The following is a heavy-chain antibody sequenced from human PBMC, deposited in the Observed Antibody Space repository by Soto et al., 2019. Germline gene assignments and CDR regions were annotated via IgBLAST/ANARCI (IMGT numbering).Heavy chain of an antibody. CDR2: IYHSGST. J-gene: IGHJ4*02. Sequence: QVQLQESGPGLVKPSGTLSLTCAVSGGSISSSNWWSWVRQPPGKGLEWIGEIYHSGSTNYNPSLKSRAPIAVDQSKNQVPLKLSAVTAADTAVYYCARDAIAVAGRVYANAVNWGQGTLVTVSS. V-gene: IGHV4-4*02. CDR1: GGSISSSNW. CDR3: ARDAIAVAGRVYANAVN. D-gene: IGHD6-19*01.